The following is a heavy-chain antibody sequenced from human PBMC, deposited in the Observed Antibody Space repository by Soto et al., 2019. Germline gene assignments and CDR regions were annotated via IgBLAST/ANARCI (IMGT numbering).Heavy chain of an antibody. V-gene: IGHV3-23*01. CDR2: ISGSGGST. D-gene: IGHD2-2*01. J-gene: IGHJ5*02. Sequence: GGSLRLSCAASGFTFSSYAMSWVRQAPGKGLEWVSAISGSGGSTYYADSVKGRFTISRDNSKNTLYLQMNSLRAEDTAVYYCAKVSRKYCSSTSCSTNWFDPWGQGTLVTVS. CDR1: GFTFSSYA. CDR3: AKVSRKYCSSTSCSTNWFDP.